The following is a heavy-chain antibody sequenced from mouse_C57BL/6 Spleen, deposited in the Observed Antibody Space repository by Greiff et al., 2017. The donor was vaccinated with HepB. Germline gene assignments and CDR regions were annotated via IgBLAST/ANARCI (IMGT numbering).Heavy chain of an antibody. Sequence: VQLQQPGAELVMPGASVKLSCKASGYTFTSYWMHWVKQRPGQGLEWIGEIDPSDSYTNYNQKFKGKSTLTVDKSSSTAYMQLSSLTSEDSAVYYCARRTTGSRYFDYWGQGTTLTVSS. CDR3: ARRTTGSRYFDY. D-gene: IGHD1-1*01. J-gene: IGHJ2*01. CDR2: IDPSDSYT. V-gene: IGHV1-69*01. CDR1: GYTFTSYW.